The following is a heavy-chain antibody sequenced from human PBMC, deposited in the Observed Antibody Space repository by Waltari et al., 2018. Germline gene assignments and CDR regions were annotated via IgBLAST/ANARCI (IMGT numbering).Heavy chain of an antibody. CDR3: AMYYYDSSGYYFDY. J-gene: IGHJ4*02. Sequence: QVQLQESGPGLVKPSETLSLTCAVSGYSISSGYYWGWIRQPPGKGLEWIGSIYHSGSTYYNPSLKSRVTISVDTSKNQFSLKLSSVTAADTAVYYCAMYYYDSSGYYFDYWGQGTLVTVSS. V-gene: IGHV4-38-2*01. CDR2: IYHSGST. D-gene: IGHD3-22*01. CDR1: GYSISSGYY.